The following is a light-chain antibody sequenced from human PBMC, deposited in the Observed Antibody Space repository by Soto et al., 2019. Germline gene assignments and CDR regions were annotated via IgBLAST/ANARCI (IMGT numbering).Light chain of an antibody. CDR2: EVS. J-gene: IGLJ3*02. CDR3: SSYTSSSTGV. V-gene: IGLV2-14*01. Sequence: QSALTQPASVSGSPGQSITISCTGTSSDIGGYKYVSWYQQHPGKAPKLMIYEVSNRPSEVSNRFSGSKSGNTASLTISGLQAEDEADYYCSSYTSSSTGVFGGGTKLTVL. CDR1: SSDIGGYKY.